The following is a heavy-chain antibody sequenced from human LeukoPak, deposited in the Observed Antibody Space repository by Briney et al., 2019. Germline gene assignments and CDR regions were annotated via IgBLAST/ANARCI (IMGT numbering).Heavy chain of an antibody. D-gene: IGHD4-11*01. CDR1: GFSFSSYW. CDR2: ITASGDKT. J-gene: IGHJ4*02. CDR3: ARAAQFLADFDY. V-gene: IGHV3-23*01. Sequence: GGSLRLSCAASGFSFSSYWMTWVRQAPGKGLEWVSTITASGDKTYYADSSKGRFTISRDNFQNTLYLQISNLGVEDTAVYSCARAAQFLADFDYWGQGTLVTVSS.